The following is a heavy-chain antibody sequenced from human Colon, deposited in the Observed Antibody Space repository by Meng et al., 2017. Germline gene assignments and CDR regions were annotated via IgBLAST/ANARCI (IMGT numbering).Heavy chain of an antibody. CDR1: GGSFSGFY. Sequence: QVQIQQGGAGVLKLSETLALTCAVSGGSFSGFYWSWIRQPPGKGLEWIGEIDHFGISNYNSSLKGRLTMSVDTSKKQISLTLTSVTAADTAVYYCATGLRHGDWFDPWGPGTLVTVSS. J-gene: IGHJ5*02. CDR2: IDHFGIS. D-gene: IGHD4-17*01. V-gene: IGHV4-34*02. CDR3: ATGLRHGDWFDP.